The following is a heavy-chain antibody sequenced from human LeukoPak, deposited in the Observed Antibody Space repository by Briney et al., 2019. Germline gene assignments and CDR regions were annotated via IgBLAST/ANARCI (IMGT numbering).Heavy chain of an antibody. Sequence: GGSLRLSCAASGFTFSSYGMHWVRQAPGKGLEWVAVIYTGGGTYYADSVKGRFTISRDNSKNTLYLQMNSLGVEDTAVYYCARDGDDTSGYFSPFDYWGQGTLVTVSS. D-gene: IGHD3-22*01. CDR3: ARDGDDTSGYFSPFDY. CDR1: GFTFSSYG. CDR2: IYTGGGT. J-gene: IGHJ4*02. V-gene: IGHV3-53*01.